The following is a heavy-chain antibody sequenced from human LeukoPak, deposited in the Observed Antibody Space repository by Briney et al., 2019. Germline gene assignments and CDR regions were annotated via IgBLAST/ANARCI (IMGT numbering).Heavy chain of an antibody. V-gene: IGHV3-33*08. CDR1: GFTFRSHG. CDR3: ARDYAGGSHDY. CDR2: IWYDGSNE. D-gene: IGHD3-16*01. Sequence: GGSLRLSCAASGFTFRSHGMHWVRQAPGKGLEWVAIIWYDGSNEYYAESVKGRFTISRDNSKNTLYLQMNSLRAEDTAMYYCARDYAGGSHDYWGQGTLVTVSS. J-gene: IGHJ4*02.